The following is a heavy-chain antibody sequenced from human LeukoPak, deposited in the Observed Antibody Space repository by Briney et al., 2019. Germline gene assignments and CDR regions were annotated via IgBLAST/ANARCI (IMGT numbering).Heavy chain of an antibody. V-gene: IGHV3-23*01. D-gene: IGHD6-13*01. CDR3: AKVGSSSWYPFKYYFDY. CDR1: GFTFSSYA. CDR2: ISGSGGST. Sequence: GGSLRLSCAASGFTFSSYAMSWVRQAPGKGLEWVSAISGSGGSTYYADSVKGRFTISRDNSKNTLYLQMNSLRAEDTAVYYCAKVGSSSWYPFKYYFDYWGQGTLVTVSS. J-gene: IGHJ4*02.